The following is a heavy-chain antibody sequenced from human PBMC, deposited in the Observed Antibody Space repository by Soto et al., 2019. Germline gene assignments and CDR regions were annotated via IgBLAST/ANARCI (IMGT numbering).Heavy chain of an antibody. J-gene: IGHJ3*02. CDR2: IYYSGST. CDR3: ARVNYGSGGPDAFDI. Sequence: QVQLQESGPGLVKPSQTLSLTCTVSGGSISSGDYYWSWIRQPPGKVLEWIGYIYYSGSTYYNPSLKSRVTISVDTSTNQFSLKLSSVTAADTAVYYCARVNYGSGGPDAFDIWGKGTMVTVSS. D-gene: IGHD3-10*01. V-gene: IGHV4-30-4*01. CDR1: GGSISSGDYY.